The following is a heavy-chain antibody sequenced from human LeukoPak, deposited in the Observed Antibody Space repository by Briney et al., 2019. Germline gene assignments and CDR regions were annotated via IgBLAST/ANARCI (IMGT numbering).Heavy chain of an antibody. CDR1: GYTLTELS. J-gene: IGHJ4*02. V-gene: IGHV1-24*01. CDR3: ATGTKHCSGTNCYLHFHF. D-gene: IGHD2-2*01. Sequence: GASVKVSCKVSGYTLTELSMHWVRQAPGRGLEWMGGFDPEEDETIFAQKFQGRVTVTEDTSTDTAYMELSSLRSEDTAMYFCATGTKHCSGTNCYLHFHFWGQGTLVTVSS. CDR2: FDPEEDET.